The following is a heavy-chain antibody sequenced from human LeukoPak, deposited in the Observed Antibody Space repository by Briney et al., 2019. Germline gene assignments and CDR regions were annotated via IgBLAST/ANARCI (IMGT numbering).Heavy chain of an antibody. CDR1: GYTFTSYD. CDR2: INPNSGNT. V-gene: IGHV1-8*01. J-gene: IGHJ4*02. D-gene: IGHD5-18*01. Sequence: ASVKVSCKASGYTFTSYDINWVRQATGQGLEWMGWINPNSGNTDYAQKFQGRVTITRDTSISTAYMELSSLRSENTAVYYCARGVGHRGQEHSYVYYFDYWGQGPLVTVSS. CDR3: ARGVGHRGQEHSYVYYFDY.